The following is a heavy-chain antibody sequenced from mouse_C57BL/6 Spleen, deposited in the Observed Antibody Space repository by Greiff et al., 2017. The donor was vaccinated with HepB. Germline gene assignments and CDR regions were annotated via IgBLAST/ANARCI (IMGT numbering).Heavy chain of an antibody. Sequence: QVQLQQSGAELVRPGASVTLSCKASGYTFTDYEMHWVKQTPVHGLEWIGAIDPETGGTAYNQKFKGKAILTADNSSSTAYMELRSLTSEDSAVYYCTRRGGVTRAMDYWGQGTSVTVSS. CDR1: GYTFTDYE. CDR3: TRRGGVTRAMDY. V-gene: IGHV1-15*01. D-gene: IGHD2-2*01. J-gene: IGHJ4*01. CDR2: IDPETGGT.